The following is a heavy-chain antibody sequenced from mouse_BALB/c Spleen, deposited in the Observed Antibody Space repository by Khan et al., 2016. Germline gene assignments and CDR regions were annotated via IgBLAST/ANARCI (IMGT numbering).Heavy chain of an antibody. J-gene: IGHJ4*01. CDR3: ARYDYGDKDAMDD. D-gene: IGHD1-1*01. CDR2: IRYSGST. Sequence: EVQLQESGPGLVTPSQSLSLTCTVTGYSITSDYAWNWIRQFPGNSLEWLGYIRYSGSTLYNQSLKSRISITRDTSKHQFFLQLNSVTSEDTATYYCARYDYGDKDAMDDWGQGSSFTVSS. V-gene: IGHV3-2*02. CDR1: GYSITSDYA.